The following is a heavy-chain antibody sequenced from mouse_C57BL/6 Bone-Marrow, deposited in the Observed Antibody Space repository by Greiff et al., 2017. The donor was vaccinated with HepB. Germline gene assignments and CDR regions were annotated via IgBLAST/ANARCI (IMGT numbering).Heavy chain of an antibody. D-gene: IGHD1-1*01. V-gene: IGHV1-64*01. J-gene: IGHJ4*01. CDR2: IHPNSGST. Sequence: QVQLQQPGAELVKPGASVKLSCKASGYTFTSYWMHWVKQRPGQGLEWIGMIHPNSGSTNYNEKFKSKATLTVDKSSSTSYMQLSSLTSEDSAVYYCASITTVVAPLAMDYWGQGTSVTVSS. CDR1: GYTFTSYW. CDR3: ASITTVVAPLAMDY.